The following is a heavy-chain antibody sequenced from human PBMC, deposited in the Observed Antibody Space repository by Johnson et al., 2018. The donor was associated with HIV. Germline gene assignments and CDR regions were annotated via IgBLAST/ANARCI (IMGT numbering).Heavy chain of an antibody. CDR1: GFTFSSYW. CDR2: IKQDGSEK. CDR3: AREGVSGSYYDAFDI. J-gene: IGHJ3*02. V-gene: IGHV3-7*01. Sequence: VQLVESGGGLVQPGGSLRLSCAASGFTFSSYWMSWVRQAPGKGLEWVANIKQDGSEKYYVDSVKGRFTISRDNAKNSLYLQMDSLRADDTAVYYCAREGVSGSYYDAFDIWGQGTMVTISS. D-gene: IGHD1-26*01.